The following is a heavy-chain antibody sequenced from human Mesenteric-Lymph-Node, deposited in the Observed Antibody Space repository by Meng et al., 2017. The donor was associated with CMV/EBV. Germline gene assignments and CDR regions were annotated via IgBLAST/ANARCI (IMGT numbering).Heavy chain of an antibody. V-gene: IGHV2-5*01. CDR3: AHRQFSYYYGSGSLDY. Sequence: FSLSTTGVGVGWIRQPPGKALEWLALIYWNDDKRYSPSLKSRLTITKDTSKNQVVLTMTNMDPVDTATYYCAHRQFSYYYGSGSLDYWGQGTLVTVSS. J-gene: IGHJ4*02. CDR1: FSLSTTGVG. D-gene: IGHD3-10*01. CDR2: IYWNDDK.